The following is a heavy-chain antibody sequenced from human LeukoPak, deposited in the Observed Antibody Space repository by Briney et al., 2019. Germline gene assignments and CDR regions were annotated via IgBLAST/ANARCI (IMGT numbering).Heavy chain of an antibody. V-gene: IGHV1-18*01. D-gene: IGHD3-16*02. CDR3: ARSLKYYDYVWGSYLPFY. CDR1: GYTFTSYG. Sequence: ASVKVSCKASGYTFTSYGISWVRQAPGQGLEWMGWISAYNGNTNYAQNLQGRVTMTTDTSTSTAYMELRSLRSDDTAVYYCARSLKYYDYVWGSYLPFYWGQGTLVTVSS. J-gene: IGHJ4*02. CDR2: ISAYNGNT.